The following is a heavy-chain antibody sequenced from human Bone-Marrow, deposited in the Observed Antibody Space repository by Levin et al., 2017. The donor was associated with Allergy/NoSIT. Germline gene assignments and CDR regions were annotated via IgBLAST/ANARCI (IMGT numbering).Heavy chain of an antibody. D-gene: IGHD2-15*01. V-gene: IGHV1-2*02. Sequence: ASVKVSCKASGYTFTGYYMHWVRQAPGQGLEWMGWINPNSGGTNYAQKFQGRVTMTRDTSISTAYMELSRLRSDDTAVYYCARDGYCSGGSCYSLPENWGQGTLVTVSS. CDR2: INPNSGGT. CDR3: ARDGYCSGGSCYSLPEN. CDR1: GYTFTGYY. J-gene: IGHJ4*02.